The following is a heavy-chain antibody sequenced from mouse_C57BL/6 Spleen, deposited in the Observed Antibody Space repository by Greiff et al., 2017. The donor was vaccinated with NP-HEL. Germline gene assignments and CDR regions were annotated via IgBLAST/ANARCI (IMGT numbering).Heavy chain of an antibody. CDR3: ARMGQLRLPRAY. D-gene: IGHD3-2*02. CDR1: GYTFTSYW. CDR2: IDPSDSYT. Sequence: QVQLQQPGAELVKPGASVKLSCKASGYTFTSYWMQWVKQRPGQGLEWIGEIDPSDSYTNYNQKFKGKATLTVDTSSSTAYMQLSSLTSEDSAVYYCARMGQLRLPRAYWGQGTLVTVSA. J-gene: IGHJ3*01. V-gene: IGHV1-50*01.